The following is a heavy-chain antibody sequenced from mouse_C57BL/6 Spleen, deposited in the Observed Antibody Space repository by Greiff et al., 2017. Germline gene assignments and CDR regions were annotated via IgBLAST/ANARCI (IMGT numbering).Heavy chain of an antibody. D-gene: IGHD3-2*02. V-gene: IGHV1-54*01. CDR3: ARGGQLRLRYYAMDY. CDR2: INPGSGGT. Sequence: QVQLQQSGAELVRPGTSVKVSCKASGYAFTNYLIEWVKQRPGQGLEWIGVINPGSGGTNYNEKFKGKATLTADKSSSTAYMQLSSLTSEDSAVYFCARGGQLRLRYYAMDYWGQGTSVTVSS. J-gene: IGHJ4*01. CDR1: GYAFTNYL.